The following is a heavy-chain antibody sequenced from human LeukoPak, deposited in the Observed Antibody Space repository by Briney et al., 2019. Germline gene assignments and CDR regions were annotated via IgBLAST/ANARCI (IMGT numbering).Heavy chain of an antibody. D-gene: IGHD1-26*01. CDR2: IWYDGSNQ. CDR1: GFTFSSFG. Sequence: GGSLRLSCAASGFTFSSFGMHWVRQAPGKGLEWVALIWYDGSNQYYADSVKGRFTISRDDSKNTLHLQMSSLRAEDTAVYYCARGPPNSGSYHTDWGQGTLVTVSS. CDR3: ARGPPNSGSYHTD. V-gene: IGHV3-33*01. J-gene: IGHJ4*02.